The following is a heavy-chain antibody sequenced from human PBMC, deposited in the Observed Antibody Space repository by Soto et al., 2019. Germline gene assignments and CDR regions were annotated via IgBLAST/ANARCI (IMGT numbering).Heavy chain of an antibody. CDR1: GGSISSDDFY. Sequence: SETLSLTCTVSGGSISSDDFYWSWIRQHPGKGLEWIGYIYYSGNTYYNPSLKSRVTILVDTSKNQFSLKLSSVTAADTAVYYCARAFYGDYDYDYYYYGMDVCCQGTTVSVSS. J-gene: IGHJ6*02. CDR2: IYYSGNT. D-gene: IGHD4-17*01. V-gene: IGHV4-31*03. CDR3: ARAFYGDYDYDYYYYGMDV.